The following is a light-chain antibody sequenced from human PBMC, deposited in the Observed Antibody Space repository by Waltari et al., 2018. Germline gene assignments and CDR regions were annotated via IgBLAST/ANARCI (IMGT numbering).Light chain of an antibody. V-gene: IGLV2-8*01. CDR3: SSYAGSNSHV. CDR2: EVS. Sequence: QSALTQPPSASGSPGQSVTMSCTGTSSDVGGYNYVSWYQQHPGTVPKLIIYEVSERPSVVPHRFSGSKSCNTASLTVSGLQAEDEADYYCSSYAGSNSHVFGTGTRVTVL. J-gene: IGLJ1*01. CDR1: SSDVGGYNY.